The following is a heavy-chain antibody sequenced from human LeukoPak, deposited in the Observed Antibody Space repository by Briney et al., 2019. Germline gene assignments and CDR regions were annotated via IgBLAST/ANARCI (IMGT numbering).Heavy chain of an antibody. D-gene: IGHD3-16*01. V-gene: IGHV1-24*01. Sequence: ASVKVSCKVSGDTLTELSMHRVRQAPGKGLEWMGGFDPEDGETIYAQKFQGRVTMTEDTSTDTAYMELSSLRSEDTAVYYCATSADDYDDGYGMDVWGQGTTVTVSS. CDR3: ATSADDYDDGYGMDV. J-gene: IGHJ6*02. CDR1: GDTLTELS. CDR2: FDPEDGET.